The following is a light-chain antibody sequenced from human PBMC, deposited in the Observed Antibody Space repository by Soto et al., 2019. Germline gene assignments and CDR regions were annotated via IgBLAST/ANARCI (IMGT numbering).Light chain of an antibody. CDR2: DAS. V-gene: IGKV1-5*01. Sequence: DIQMTQSPSTLSASVGDRVTITCRASQSISSWLAWYQQKPGKAPKLLIYDASSLESGVPSRFSGSGSGTEFTLTISSLQPDGFANYYCQQDNSWTFAQGTKVDIK. J-gene: IGKJ1*01. CDR3: QQDNSWT. CDR1: QSISSW.